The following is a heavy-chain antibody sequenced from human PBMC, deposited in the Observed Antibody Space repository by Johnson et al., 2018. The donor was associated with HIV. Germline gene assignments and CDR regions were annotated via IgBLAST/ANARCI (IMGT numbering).Heavy chain of an antibody. J-gene: IGHJ3*02. V-gene: IGHV3-9*01. CDR3: AKVLEVGATKDDAFDI. Sequence: VQLVESGGGVVRPGGSLRLSCAASGFTFDDYAMHWVRQAPGKGLEWVSGISWNSGSIGYADSVKGRFTISRDNAKNSLYLQMNSLRAEDTALYYCAKVLEVGATKDDAFDIWGQGTLVTVSS. CDR1: GFTFDDYA. D-gene: IGHD1-26*01. CDR2: ISWNSGSI.